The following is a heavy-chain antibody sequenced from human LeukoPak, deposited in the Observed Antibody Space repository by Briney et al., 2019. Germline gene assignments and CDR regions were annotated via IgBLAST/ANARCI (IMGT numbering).Heavy chain of an antibody. CDR3: ARGLQYDSSGYFLY. D-gene: IGHD3-22*01. CDR1: GYTFTSYG. CDR2: ISAYNGNT. V-gene: IGHV1-18*01. J-gene: IGHJ4*02. Sequence: ASVKVSCKASGYTFTSYGISWVRQAPGQGLEWMGWISAYNGNTNYAQKLQGRVTMTTDTSTSTAYMELRSLRSDDTAVYYCARGLQYDSSGYFLYWGQGTLVTVSS.